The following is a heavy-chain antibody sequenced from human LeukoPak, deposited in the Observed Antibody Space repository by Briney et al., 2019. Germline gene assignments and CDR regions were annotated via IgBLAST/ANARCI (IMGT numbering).Heavy chain of an antibody. D-gene: IGHD6-13*01. J-gene: IGHJ3*02. Sequence: SVKLSCKASGGTFSSYTISWVRQAPGQGREWMGRIIPILGIANYAQKFQGRVKITADKSTNTAYMELSSLRSEDTAVYYCASRVSSSPPEDAFDIWGQGTMVTVSS. CDR1: GGTFSSYT. CDR2: IIPILGIA. V-gene: IGHV1-69*02. CDR3: ASRVSSSPPEDAFDI.